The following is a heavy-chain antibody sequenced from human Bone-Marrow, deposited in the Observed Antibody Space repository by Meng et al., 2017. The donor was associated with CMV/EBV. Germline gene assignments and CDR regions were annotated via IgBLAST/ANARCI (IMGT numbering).Heavy chain of an antibody. J-gene: IGHJ4*02. CDR3: ATGGNWNYAFDC. CDR1: GFSFRKAW. D-gene: IGHD1-7*01. V-gene: IGHV3-15*01. Sequence: VSGFSFRKAWMSWVRQAPGKGLEWIGRIKSKTDGATTDYAAPVKGRFSISRDDSKNTLFLQMNSLQTEDTAMYYCATGGNWNYAFDCWGQGTLVTVSS. CDR2: IKSKTDGATT.